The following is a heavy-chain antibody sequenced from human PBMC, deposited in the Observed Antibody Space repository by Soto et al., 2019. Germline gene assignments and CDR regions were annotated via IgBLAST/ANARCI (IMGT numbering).Heavy chain of an antibody. CDR3: ARGGGMLSPYYYYYGMDV. CDR2: ISYDGSNK. CDR1: GFTFSSYA. J-gene: IGHJ6*02. D-gene: IGHD2-8*01. V-gene: IGHV3-30-3*01. Sequence: QVQLVESGGGVVQPGRSLRLSCAASGFTFSSYAMHWVRQAPGKGLEWVAVISYDGSNKYYADSVKGRFTISRDNSKNTLYLQMNSLRAEDTAVYYCARGGGMLSPYYYYYGMDVWGQGTTVTVSS.